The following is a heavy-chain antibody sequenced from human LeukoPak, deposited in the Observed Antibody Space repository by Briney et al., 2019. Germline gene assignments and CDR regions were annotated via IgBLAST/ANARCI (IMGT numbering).Heavy chain of an antibody. CDR1: GFSFSSYA. V-gene: IGHV3-23*01. CDR3: ARERDTTSYPRWAY. Sequence: GGSLRLSCAASGFSFSSYAMSWLHQAPGKGLEWVSRISGSSGGSTYYADSVKGRFSISRDDSKNTLFLQMNSLRAEDAAVYYCARERDTTSYPRWAYWGQGTLVTVSS. D-gene: IGHD2/OR15-2a*01. J-gene: IGHJ4*02. CDR2: ISGSSGGST.